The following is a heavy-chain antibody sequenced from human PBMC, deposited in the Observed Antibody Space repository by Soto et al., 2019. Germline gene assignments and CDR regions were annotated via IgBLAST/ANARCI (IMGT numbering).Heavy chain of an antibody. Sequence: QVQLVESGGGVVPPGRSLRLSCAASGFTFSTYSMYWVRQAPGKGLEWVAVISYDGSNKYEADSMKDQFTISKDNSKNTQYLQMNSLRAEDTAVYYCARPYYDFWTGYPGAFFDYWGQGTLVTVSS. D-gene: IGHD3-3*01. CDR1: GFTFSTYS. J-gene: IGHJ4*02. CDR2: ISYDGSNK. CDR3: ARPYYDFWTGYPGAFFDY. V-gene: IGHV3-30-3*01.